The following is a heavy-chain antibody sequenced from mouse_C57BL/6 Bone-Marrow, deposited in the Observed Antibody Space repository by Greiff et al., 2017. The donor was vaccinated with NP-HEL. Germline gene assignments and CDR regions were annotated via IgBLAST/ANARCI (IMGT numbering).Heavy chain of an antibody. CDR1: GYTFTDYY. D-gene: IGHD2-1*01. V-gene: IGHV1-75*01. CDR2: IFPGSGST. CDR3: ADYGNYVGFAY. Sequence: QVHVKQSGPELVKPGASVKISCKASGYTFTDYYINWVKQRPGQGLEWIGWIFPGSGSTYYNEKFKGKATLTVDKSSSTAYMLLSSLTSEDSAVYFCADYGNYVGFAYWGQGTLVTVSA. J-gene: IGHJ3*01.